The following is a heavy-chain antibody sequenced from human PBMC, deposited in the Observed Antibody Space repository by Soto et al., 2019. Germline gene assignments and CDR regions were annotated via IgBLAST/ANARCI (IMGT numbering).Heavy chain of an antibody. D-gene: IGHD3-22*01. J-gene: IGHJ4*02. V-gene: IGHV4-31*03. CDR2: IYYSGST. Sequence: QVQLQESGPGLVKPSQTLSLTCTVSGGSISSGGYYWSWIRQHPGKGLEWIGYIYYSGSTYYNPSLKSRVTISVDTSMNQFSMKLSSVTAADTAVYYCPRGIGTMIVVVSEPYFDYWGQGTLVTVSS. CDR1: GGSISSGGYY. CDR3: PRGIGTMIVVVSEPYFDY.